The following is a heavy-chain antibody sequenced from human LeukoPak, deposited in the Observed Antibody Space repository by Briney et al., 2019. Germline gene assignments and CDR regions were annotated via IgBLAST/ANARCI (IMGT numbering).Heavy chain of an antibody. CDR3: AKTAYYYDSSGYYYFDY. Sequence: PGGSLRLSCAASGFTVSSNYMSWVRQAPGKGLEWVSAISGSGGSTYYADSVKGRFTISRDNSKNTLYLQMNSLRAEDTAVYYCAKTAYYYDSSGYYYFDYWGQGTLVTVSS. CDR2: ISGSGGST. V-gene: IGHV3-23*01. J-gene: IGHJ4*02. D-gene: IGHD3-22*01. CDR1: GFTVSSNY.